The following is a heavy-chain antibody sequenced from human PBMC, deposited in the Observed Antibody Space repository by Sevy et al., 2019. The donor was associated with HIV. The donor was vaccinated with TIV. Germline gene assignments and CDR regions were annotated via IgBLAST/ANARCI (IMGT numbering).Heavy chain of an antibody. CDR1: GYSFTSYG. V-gene: IGHV1-18*01. CDR3: ARVPTYYYGSRTYFDY. Sequence: ASVKVSCKASGYSFTSYGISWVRQAPGQGLEWMGWLGVYNGNANSAQKLQGRVTMTTDTSTSTAYIELTSLRSDDTAVYYCARVPTYYYGSRTYFDYWGQRTLVTVSS. CDR2: LGVYNGNA. D-gene: IGHD3-10*01. J-gene: IGHJ4*02.